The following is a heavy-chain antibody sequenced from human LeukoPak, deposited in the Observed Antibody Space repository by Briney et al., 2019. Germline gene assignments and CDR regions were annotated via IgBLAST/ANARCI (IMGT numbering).Heavy chain of an antibody. Sequence: GGSLRLSCVASGFTFSSYWMIWVRQAPGKGPEWVAYIREDASEEHYVDSVKGRCTISRANAKNSLHRQMNSLRAEDTAVYYCARDRYFHYWGQGSLVIV. J-gene: IGHJ1*01. CDR1: GFTFSSYW. CDR3: ARDRYFHY. D-gene: IGHD1-14*01. V-gene: IGHV3-7*01. CDR2: IREDASEE.